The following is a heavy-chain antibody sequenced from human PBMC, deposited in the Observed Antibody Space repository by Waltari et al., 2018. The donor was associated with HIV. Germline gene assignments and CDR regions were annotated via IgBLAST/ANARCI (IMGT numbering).Heavy chain of an antibody. Sequence: QVQLVESGGGVVQPGRSLRLSCAASGFTFSSYAMHWVRQAPGKGLEWVAVISYDGSNKYYADSVKGRFTISRDNSKNTLYLQMNSLRAEGTAVYYCVRDAKLGSVDAFDIWGQGTMVTVSS. CDR1: GFTFSSYA. CDR3: VRDAKLGSVDAFDI. CDR2: ISYDGSNK. D-gene: IGHD7-27*01. V-gene: IGHV3-30-3*01. J-gene: IGHJ3*02.